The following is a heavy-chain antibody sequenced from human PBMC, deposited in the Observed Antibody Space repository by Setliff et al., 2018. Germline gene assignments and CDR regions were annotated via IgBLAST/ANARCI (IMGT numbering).Heavy chain of an antibody. V-gene: IGHV4-4*08. Sequence: PSETLSLTCSVSGGSVSNDYWSWIRQSPGKGLEWIGHIYTSGTTKYNPSLKSRVTISIDTSKSQFSLNLSSVTAADTAVYYCARIAYGSGSYYFDYWGQGTLVTVSS. J-gene: IGHJ4*02. CDR2: IYTSGTT. CDR1: GGSVSNDY. D-gene: IGHD3-10*01. CDR3: ARIAYGSGSYYFDY.